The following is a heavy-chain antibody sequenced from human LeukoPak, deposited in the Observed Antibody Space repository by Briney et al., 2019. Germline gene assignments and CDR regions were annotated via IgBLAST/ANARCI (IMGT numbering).Heavy chain of an antibody. J-gene: IGHJ5*02. V-gene: IGHV4-34*01. CDR3: PKGGRRNQLLYRLRWFDP. Sequence: TSETLSLTCAVYGGSFSGYYWSWIRQPPGKGLEWIGEINHSGSTNYNPSLKSRVTISVDTSKNQFSLKLSSVTAADTAVYYCPKGGRRNQLLYRLRWFDPWGQGTLVTVSS. CDR1: GGSFSGYY. D-gene: IGHD2-2*02. CDR2: INHSGST.